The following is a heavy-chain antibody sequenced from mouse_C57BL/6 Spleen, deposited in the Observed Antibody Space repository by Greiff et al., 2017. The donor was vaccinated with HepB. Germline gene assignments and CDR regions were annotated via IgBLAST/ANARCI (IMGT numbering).Heavy chain of an antibody. V-gene: IGHV14-3*01. Sequence: VQLQQSVAELVRPGASVKLSCTASGFNIQHTYMHWVKLRPEQGLEWIGRIDPANGNTKYAPKFQGKATITADTSSNTAYLQLSSLTSEDTAIYYCAGEGPLYYFDYWGQGTTLTVSS. CDR2: IDPANGNT. CDR1: GFNIQHTY. J-gene: IGHJ2*01. CDR3: AGEGPLYYFDY.